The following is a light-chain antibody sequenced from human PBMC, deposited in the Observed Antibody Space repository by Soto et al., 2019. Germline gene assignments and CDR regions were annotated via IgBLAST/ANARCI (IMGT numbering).Light chain of an antibody. CDR2: GSF. CDR1: QSVDNN. V-gene: IGKV3-15*01. CDR3: QQYGSSPST. J-gene: IGKJ1*01. Sequence: EIVMTQSPVTLSASPGESATLSCRASQSVDNNVAWYQQKPGQAPRLLIVGSFARATGIPARFSGSGSGSEFTLTISGLQSEDFAVYFCQQYGSSPSTFGQGTKVDIK.